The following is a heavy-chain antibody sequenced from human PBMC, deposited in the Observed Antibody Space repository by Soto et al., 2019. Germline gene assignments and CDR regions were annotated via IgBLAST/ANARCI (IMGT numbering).Heavy chain of an antibody. CDR1: GFAFSHAW. CDR2: IKSKGHGGTT. J-gene: IGHJ4*01. CDR3: TTDLYTTMIVGRSDY. D-gene: IGHD3-22*01. V-gene: IGHV3-15*07. Sequence: GGSLRLSCAASGFAFSHAWINCVRQAPGKRQEWVARIKSKGHGGTTDFAAPVRGRFAISRDDSRNLVYMQMNSLNNEDTAVYVCTTDLYTTMIVGRSDYWGHGPLVTVS.